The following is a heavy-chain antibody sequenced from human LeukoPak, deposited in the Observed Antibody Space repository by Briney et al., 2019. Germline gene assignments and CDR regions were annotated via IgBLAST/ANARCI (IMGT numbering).Heavy chain of an antibody. Sequence: GGSLRLSCAASGFTFSSHSMNWVRQAPGKGLEWVSYISSSSSSTIYYADSVKGRFTISRDNAKNSLYLQMNSLRAEDTAVYYCARGFPAGYSDTFDIWGQGTMVTVSS. V-gene: IGHV3-48*04. J-gene: IGHJ3*02. CDR2: ISSSSSSTI. CDR3: ARGFPAGYSDTFDI. D-gene: IGHD6-13*01. CDR1: GFTFSSHS.